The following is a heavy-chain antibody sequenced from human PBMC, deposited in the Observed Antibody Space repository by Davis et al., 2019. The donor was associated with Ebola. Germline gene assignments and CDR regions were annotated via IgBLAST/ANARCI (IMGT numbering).Heavy chain of an antibody. CDR2: IKQDGSEK. D-gene: IGHD2-15*01. CDR1: GFTFSSYW. Sequence: PGGSLRLSCAASGFTFSSYWMSWVRQAPGKGLEWVANIKQDGSEKYYVDSVKGRFTISRDNAKNSLYLQMNSLRAEDTAVYYCASEACGGSCYNDAFDIWGQGTMVTVSS. J-gene: IGHJ3*02. CDR3: ASEACGGSCYNDAFDI. V-gene: IGHV3-7*01.